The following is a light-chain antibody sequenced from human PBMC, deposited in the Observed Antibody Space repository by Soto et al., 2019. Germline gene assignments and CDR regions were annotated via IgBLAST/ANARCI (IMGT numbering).Light chain of an antibody. J-gene: IGKJ1*01. CDR1: QNIRSR. V-gene: IGKV1-5*01. CDR2: DVS. CDR3: QQYQSDTWT. Sequence: DFQMTQSPSTLSASVGDRVTITCRASQNIRSRLAWFQQKPGKAPKLLLYDVSTLERGVPSRFSGSGSATEFTLTISDLQPDDFATYYCQQYQSDTWTFGQGTKVDIK.